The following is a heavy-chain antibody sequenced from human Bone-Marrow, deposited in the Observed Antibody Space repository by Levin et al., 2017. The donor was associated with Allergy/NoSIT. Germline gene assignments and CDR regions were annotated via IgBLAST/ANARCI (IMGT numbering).Heavy chain of an antibody. D-gene: IGHD2-15*01. J-gene: IGHJ4*02. CDR3: ARHGDTYCSGGSCYPDY. V-gene: IGHV5-51*01. CDR1: GYSFTSYW. Sequence: GESLKISCKGSGYSFTSYWIGWVRQMPGKGLEWMGIIYPGDSDTRYSPSFQGQVTIPAEKSISTAYLQWSSLMASDAAMYYCARHGDTYCSGGSCYPDYWGQGTLVTVSS. CDR2: IYPGDSDT.